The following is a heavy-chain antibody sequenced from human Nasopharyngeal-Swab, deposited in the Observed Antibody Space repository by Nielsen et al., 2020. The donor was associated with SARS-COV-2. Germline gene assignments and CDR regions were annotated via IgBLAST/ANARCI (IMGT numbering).Heavy chain of an antibody. V-gene: IGHV4-39*07. CDR1: GASISNRNNY. Sequence: GSLRLSCVVSGASISNRNNYWGWIRQSPGKGLEWIGTVFSSGSTCNPSLKSRVTMSVDTSKNQFSLKLTSVTAADTAVYYCARDESGDYLGLPFDHWGRGTLVTVSS. CDR2: VFSSGST. J-gene: IGHJ4*02. D-gene: IGHD4-17*01. CDR3: ARDESGDYLGLPFDH.